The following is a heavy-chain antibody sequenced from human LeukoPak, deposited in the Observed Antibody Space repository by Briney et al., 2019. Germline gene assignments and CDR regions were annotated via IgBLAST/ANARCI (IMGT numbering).Heavy chain of an antibody. V-gene: IGHV4-39*01. Sequence: SETLSLTCAVSGCSMSTTDFDCAWIRQPPVQVWEWIATISSGGRIYYNSYLMSRFTMSVATAQNQFALDVTYVTPADTGLFYCARFKGGPGFAYWGRGILVIV. J-gene: IGHJ4*02. D-gene: IGHD1-26*01. CDR3: ARFKGGPGFAY. CDR1: GCSMSTTDFD. CDR2: ISSGGRI.